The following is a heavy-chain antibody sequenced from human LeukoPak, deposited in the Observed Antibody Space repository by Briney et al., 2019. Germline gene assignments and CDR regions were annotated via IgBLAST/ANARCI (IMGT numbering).Heavy chain of an antibody. D-gene: IGHD5-12*01. V-gene: IGHV3-30*03. CDR3: ARESPYIVATI. J-gene: IGHJ4*02. CDR2: ISYDE. CDR1: GFTFSTSV. Sequence: GSLRLSCAASGFTFSTSVMHWVRQAPGKGLEWVAVISYDEFYADSVKGRFSISRDNAKNSLYLQMNSLRAEDTAVYYCARESPYIVATIWGQGTLVTVSS.